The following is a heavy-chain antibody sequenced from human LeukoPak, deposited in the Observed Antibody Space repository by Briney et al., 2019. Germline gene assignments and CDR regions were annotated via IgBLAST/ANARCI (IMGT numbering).Heavy chain of an antibody. D-gene: IGHD3-10*01. Sequence: ASVKVSCKASGYTFTSYGISWVRQAPGQGLEWMGWISAYNSNTNYAQKLQGRVTMTTDTSTSTAYMELRSLRSDDTAVYYCARLDRFGESGWFDPWGQGTLVTVSS. V-gene: IGHV1-18*01. CDR2: ISAYNSNT. CDR3: ARLDRFGESGWFDP. J-gene: IGHJ5*02. CDR1: GYTFTSYG.